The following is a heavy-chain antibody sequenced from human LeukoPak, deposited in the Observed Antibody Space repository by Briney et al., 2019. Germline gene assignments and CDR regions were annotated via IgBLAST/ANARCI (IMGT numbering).Heavy chain of an antibody. D-gene: IGHD2-15*01. J-gene: IGHJ5*02. CDR2: INSDGSST. CDR3: ARVPRYCSGGSCYSARFDP. CDR1: GFTFSSYW. Sequence: PGGSLRLSCAASGFTFSSYWMHWVRQAPGKGLVWVSRINSDGSSTSYADSVKGRFTISRDNAKNALYLQMNSLRAEDTAVYYCARVPRYCSGGSCYSARFDPWGQGTLVTVSS. V-gene: IGHV3-74*01.